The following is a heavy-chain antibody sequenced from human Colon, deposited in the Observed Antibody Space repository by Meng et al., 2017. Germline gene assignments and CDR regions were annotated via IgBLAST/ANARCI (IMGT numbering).Heavy chain of an antibody. V-gene: IGHV3-7*01. CDR2: INPSGSER. D-gene: IGHD2/OR15-2a*01. CDR3: TRVSPFALSDL. J-gene: IGHJ4*02. CDR1: GFTFSDSW. Sequence: SLSCGASGFTFSDSWMNWVRQAPGGGLEWVANINPSGSERYYVDSVKGRFTISRDNAKNSLSLQMNSLRAEDTAMYFCTRVSPFALSDLWGQGSLVTVSS.